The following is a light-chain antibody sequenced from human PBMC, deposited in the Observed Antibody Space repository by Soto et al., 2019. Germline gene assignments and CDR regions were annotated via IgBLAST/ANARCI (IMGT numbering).Light chain of an antibody. J-gene: IGKJ1*01. CDR2: GAS. Sequence: EIVLTQSPGTLSLSPGERATLSCRASESVSSSYLAWYQQKPGQAPRLLIFGASSRATGTPDRFSGSGSGTDFTLTIRRLEPEDFAGYYCQQYGSSPPCTFGQGTEVEIK. CDR1: ESVSSSY. CDR3: QQYGSSPPCT. V-gene: IGKV3-20*01.